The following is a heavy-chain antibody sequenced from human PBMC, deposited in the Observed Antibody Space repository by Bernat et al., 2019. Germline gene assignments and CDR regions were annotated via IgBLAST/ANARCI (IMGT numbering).Heavy chain of an antibody. CDR2: ITGSGSTT. D-gene: IGHD6-19*01. CDR3: AKRVSGWYYADY. Sequence: EVQLLESGGGLVQTGGSLRLSCVASGFTFSSFAMSWVRQAPGKGLEWVSAITGSGSTTYYPDSVKGRFTISRDNSKNTLYLQMNSLRADDTAVYYCAKRVSGWYYADYWAQGTLVTVSS. CDR1: GFTFSSFA. J-gene: IGHJ4*02. V-gene: IGHV3-23*01.